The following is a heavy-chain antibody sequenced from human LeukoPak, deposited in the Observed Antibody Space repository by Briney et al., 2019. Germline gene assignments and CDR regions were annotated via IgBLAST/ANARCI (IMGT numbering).Heavy chain of an antibody. J-gene: IGHJ6*03. V-gene: IGHV4-59*10. CDR2: IYTSGGT. Sequence: SETLSLTCAVYGGSFSGYYWSWIRQPAGKGLEWIGRIYTSGGTNYNPSLKSRVTMSVDTSKNQFSLKLSSVTAADTAFYYCARVSYYYYYMDVWGKGTTVTISS. CDR3: ARVSYYYYYMDV. CDR1: GGSFSGYY.